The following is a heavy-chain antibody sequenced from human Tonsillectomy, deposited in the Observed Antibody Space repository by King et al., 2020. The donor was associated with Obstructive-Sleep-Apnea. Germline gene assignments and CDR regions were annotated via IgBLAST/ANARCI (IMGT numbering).Heavy chain of an antibody. Sequence: VQLVESGGGVVQPGRSLRLSCAASGFTFSSYGMHWVRQAPGKGLEWGAVIWYDGSNKYYADSVKGRFTISRDNSKNTLYLQMNSLRAEDTAVYYCAKDGQWLSRKHGMDVWGQGTTVTVSS. CDR3: AKDGQWLSRKHGMDV. CDR1: GFTFSSYG. J-gene: IGHJ6*02. D-gene: IGHD6-19*01. V-gene: IGHV3-33*06. CDR2: IWYDGSNK.